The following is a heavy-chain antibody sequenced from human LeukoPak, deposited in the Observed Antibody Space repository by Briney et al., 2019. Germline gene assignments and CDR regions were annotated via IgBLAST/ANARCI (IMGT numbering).Heavy chain of an antibody. J-gene: IGHJ3*02. Sequence: GGSLRLSCAASGFTFDDYGMSWVRQAPGKGLEWVSGINWNGGSTGYADSMKGRFTISRDNAKNSLYLQMNSLRAEDTALYYCARALEDYSGTPGGAFDIWGQGTMVTVSS. V-gene: IGHV3-20*04. CDR1: GFTFDDYG. D-gene: IGHD4-23*01. CDR3: ARALEDYSGTPGGAFDI. CDR2: INWNGGST.